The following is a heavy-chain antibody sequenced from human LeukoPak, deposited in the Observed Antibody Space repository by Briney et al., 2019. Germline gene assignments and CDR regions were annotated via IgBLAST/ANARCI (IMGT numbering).Heavy chain of an antibody. D-gene: IGHD5-24*01. CDR2: IIPIFGTA. CDR3: AISVEMATITEYYFDY. Sequence: SVKVSCKASGGTFSSYAISWVRQAPGQGLEWMGGIIPIFGTANYAQKFQGRVTITADESTSTAYMELSSLRSEDTAVYYCAISVEMATITEYYFDYWGQGTLVTVSP. J-gene: IGHJ4*02. CDR1: GGTFSSYA. V-gene: IGHV1-69*13.